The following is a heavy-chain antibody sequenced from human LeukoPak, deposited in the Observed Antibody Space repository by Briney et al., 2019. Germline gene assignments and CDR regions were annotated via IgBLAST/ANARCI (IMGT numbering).Heavy chain of an antibody. CDR1: GYTFTSYY. V-gene: IGHV1-46*01. D-gene: IGHD3-16*01. CDR2: INPSGGST. J-gene: IGHJ4*02. CDR3: ARKSAGLVY. Sequence: GASVKVSCKASGYTFTSYYMHWVRQAPGQGLEWMGIINPSGGSTSYAQKFQGRVTMTRNTSISTAYMELSSLRSEDTAVYYCARKSAGLVYWGQGTLVTVSS.